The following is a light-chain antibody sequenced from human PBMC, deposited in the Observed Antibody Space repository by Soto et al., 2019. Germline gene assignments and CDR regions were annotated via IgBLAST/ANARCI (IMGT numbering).Light chain of an antibody. CDR1: SNDVGGYNY. V-gene: IGLV2-14*01. CDR2: EVS. Sequence: ALAHPASVSGSPGQTITISCTGTSNDVGGYNYVSWFQQQPGKAPKLLIFEVSNRPSGVSHRFSGSKSGNTASLTISGLQAEDEADYYCSSFTSTSTFVFGSGTKVTVL. J-gene: IGLJ1*01. CDR3: SSFTSTSTFV.